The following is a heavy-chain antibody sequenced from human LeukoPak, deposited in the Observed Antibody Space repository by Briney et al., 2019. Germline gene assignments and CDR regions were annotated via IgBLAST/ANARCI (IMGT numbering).Heavy chain of an antibody. Sequence: PSQTLSLTCTVSGGSISSGSYYWSWIRQPAGKGLEWIGRIYTSGSTNYNPSLKSRVTISVDTSKNQFSLKLSSVTAADTAVYYCARGSLTYLEWLSTFDYWGQGTLVTVSS. J-gene: IGHJ4*02. CDR3: ARGSLTYLEWLSTFDY. V-gene: IGHV4-61*02. CDR1: GGSISSGSYY. D-gene: IGHD3-3*01. CDR2: IYTSGST.